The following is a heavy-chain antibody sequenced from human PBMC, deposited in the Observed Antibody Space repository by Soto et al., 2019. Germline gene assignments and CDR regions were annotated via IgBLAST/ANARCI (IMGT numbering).Heavy chain of an antibody. CDR1: GFTFSSYA. J-gene: IGHJ4*02. Sequence: GGSLRLSCAASGFTFSSYAMHWVRQAPGKGLEWVAVISYDGSNKYYADSVKGRFTISRDNSKNTLYLQMNSLRAEDTAVYYCAREPSDYYDSSGLDYWGQGTLVTVSS. D-gene: IGHD3-22*01. V-gene: IGHV3-30*04. CDR3: AREPSDYYDSSGLDY. CDR2: ISYDGSNK.